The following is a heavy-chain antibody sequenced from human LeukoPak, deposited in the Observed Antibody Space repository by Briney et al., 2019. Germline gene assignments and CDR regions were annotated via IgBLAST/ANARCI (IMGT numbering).Heavy chain of an antibody. CDR1: GFTFSSYA. CDR3: AKGRYYYDSSDAFDI. V-gene: IGHV3-23*01. J-gene: IGHJ3*02. Sequence: GGSLRLSCAASGFTFSSYAMSWVRQAPGKGLEWVSAISGSGGSTYYADSVKGRFTISRDNSKNTLFLPMNSLRAEDTAVYYCAKGRYYYDSSDAFDIWGQGTMVTVSS. D-gene: IGHD3-22*01. CDR2: ISGSGGST.